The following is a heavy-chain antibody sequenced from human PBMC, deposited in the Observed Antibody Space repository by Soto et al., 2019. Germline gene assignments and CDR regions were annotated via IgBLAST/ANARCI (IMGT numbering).Heavy chain of an antibody. CDR3: ARDLRLDS. J-gene: IGHJ4*02. CDR2: IYQSGTP. V-gene: IGHV4-31*11. D-gene: IGHD2-21*02. Sequence: SETLSLTCAVSGGSISSGGYYLNWIRQYPGKGLEWIAYIYQSGTPYYNPSLKSRATISIDRSKNQFSLMLDSVTAADTAVYYCARDLRLDSWGPGTLVTVSS. CDR1: GGSISSGGYY.